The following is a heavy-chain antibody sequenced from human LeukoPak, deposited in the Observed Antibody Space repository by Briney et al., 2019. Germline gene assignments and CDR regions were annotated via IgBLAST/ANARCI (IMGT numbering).Heavy chain of an antibody. CDR3: AKEAAHSYGWRAGAFDI. J-gene: IGHJ3*02. V-gene: IGHV3-23*01. Sequence: GGSLRLSCAASGFTFSSYAMSWVRQAPGKGLEGVSAISGSGGSTYYADSVKGRFAISRDNSKNTLYLQMNSLRAEDTAVYYCAKEAAHSYGWRAGAFDIWGQGTMVTVSS. CDR1: GFTFSSYA. D-gene: IGHD5-18*01. CDR2: ISGSGGST.